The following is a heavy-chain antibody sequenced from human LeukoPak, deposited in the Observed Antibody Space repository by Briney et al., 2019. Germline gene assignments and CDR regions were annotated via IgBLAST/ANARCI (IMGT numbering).Heavy chain of an antibody. CDR2: IWYDGSNK. Sequence: GGSLRLSCAASGFTFSSYGMHWVRQAPGKGLEWVAVIWYDGSNKYYADSVKGRFTISRDNSKNTLYLQMNSLRAEDTAVYYCARDMEDIVVVVACAFDYWGQGTLVTVSS. CDR1: GFTFSSYG. J-gene: IGHJ4*02. V-gene: IGHV3-33*01. CDR3: ARDMEDIVVVVACAFDY. D-gene: IGHD2-15*01.